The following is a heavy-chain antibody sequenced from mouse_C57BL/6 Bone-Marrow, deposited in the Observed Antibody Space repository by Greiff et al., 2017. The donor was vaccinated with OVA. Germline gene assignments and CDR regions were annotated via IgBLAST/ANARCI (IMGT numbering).Heavy chain of an antibody. D-gene: IGHD2-2*01. CDR3: ARQGGGYYRYFDV. V-gene: IGHV5-15*01. CDR1: GFTFSDYG. J-gene: IGHJ1*03. CDR2: ISNLAYSI. Sequence: DVKLVESGGGLVQPGGSLKLSCAASGFTFSDYGMAWVRQAPRKGPEWVAFISNLAYSIYYADTVTGRFTISRENAKNTLYLEMSSLRSEDTAMYYCARQGGGYYRYFDVWGTGTTVTVSS.